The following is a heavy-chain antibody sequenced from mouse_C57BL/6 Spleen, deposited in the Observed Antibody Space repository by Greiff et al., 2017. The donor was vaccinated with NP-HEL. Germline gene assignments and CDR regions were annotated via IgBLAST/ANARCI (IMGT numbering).Heavy chain of an antibody. CDR3: TPLSNSFAY. D-gene: IGHD2-5*01. CDR2: IRNKANNHAT. CDR1: GFTFSDAW. V-gene: IGHV6-6*01. Sequence: EVKVEESGGGLVQPGGSTKLSCAASGFTFSDAWMDWVRQSPEKGLEWVAEIRNKANNHATYYAESVKGRFTISRDDSKSSVYLQMNSLRAEDTGIYYCTPLSNSFAYWGQGTLVTVSA. J-gene: IGHJ3*01.